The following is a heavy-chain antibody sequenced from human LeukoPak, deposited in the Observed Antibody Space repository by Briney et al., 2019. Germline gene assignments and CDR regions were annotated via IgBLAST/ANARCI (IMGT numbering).Heavy chain of an antibody. J-gene: IGHJ6*03. D-gene: IGHD6-6*01. CDR3: ARDSTAAPISYMDV. V-gene: IGHV3-9*03. CDR1: GFIFDDYG. Sequence: PVGSLRLSCAASGFIFDDYGMHWVRQAPGKGLEWVSGISWNSGSKEYADSVKGRFTISRDNAKNSLYLQMNSLRVEDMALYFCARDSTAAPISYMDVWGKGTTVTVSS. CDR2: ISWNSGSK.